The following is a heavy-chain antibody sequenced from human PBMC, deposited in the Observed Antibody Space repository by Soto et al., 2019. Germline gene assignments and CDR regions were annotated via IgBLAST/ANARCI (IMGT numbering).Heavy chain of an antibody. D-gene: IGHD3-10*01. CDR2: IAYSGDT. CDR1: GGSIISADSY. Sequence: SETLSLTCAVSGGSIISADSYWFWIRKHPGKGLEWIGYIAYSGDTYYNPSLRSRVTISADTSKNQFSLKLNSVAAADTAFYYCATTRGLAVGGSFDYWGQGMLVTVSS. CDR3: ATTRGLAVGGSFDY. V-gene: IGHV4-30-4*01. J-gene: IGHJ4*02.